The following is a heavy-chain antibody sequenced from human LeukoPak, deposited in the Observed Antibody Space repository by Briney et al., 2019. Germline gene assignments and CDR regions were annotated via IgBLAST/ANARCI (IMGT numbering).Heavy chain of an antibody. V-gene: IGHV4-39*01. CDR1: GGSISSRSYY. J-gene: IGHJ4*02. Sequence: SETLSLTCTVSGGSISSRSYYWGWLRQPPGKGLEWIGSIYFSGSTYYNPSLKSRVTISVDPSKNQFSLKLTSLTAADTAVYYCARQGSSGSYLEYWGQGTLVTVSS. D-gene: IGHD1-26*01. CDR3: ARQGSSGSYLEY. CDR2: IYFSGST.